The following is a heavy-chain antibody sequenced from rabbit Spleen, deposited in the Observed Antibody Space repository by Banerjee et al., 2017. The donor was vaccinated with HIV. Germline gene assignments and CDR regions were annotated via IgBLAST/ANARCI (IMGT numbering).Heavy chain of an antibody. CDR2: IDTNDGDT. CDR3: ARESSYAGYAGYGDGNL. Sequence: LEESGGGLVKPGGTLTLTCTVSGFSFSSNWICWVRQAPGKGLEWIACIDTNDGDTDYANWPKGRFTISKTSSTTVTLQMTSLTAADTATYFCARESSYAGYAGYGDGNLWGPDPRHRL. CDR1: GFSFSSNW. J-gene: IGHJ4*01. V-gene: IGHV1S45*01. D-gene: IGHD7-1*01.